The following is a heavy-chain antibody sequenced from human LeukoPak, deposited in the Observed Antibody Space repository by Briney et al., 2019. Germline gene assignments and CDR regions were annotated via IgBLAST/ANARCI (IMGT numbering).Heavy chain of an antibody. V-gene: IGHV3-23*01. D-gene: IGHD1-26*01. CDR3: AKDRTVGASYWYFDL. CDR1: GLTFSNYA. CDR2: LSGTGGST. Sequence: GGSLRLSCAASGLTFSNYAMSWVRQAPGKGLEWVSTLSGTGGSTYYADSVKGRFTISRDNSKNTLFLHMNTLRAEDTAIYYCAKDRTVGASYWYFDLWGRGTLVTVSS. J-gene: IGHJ2*01.